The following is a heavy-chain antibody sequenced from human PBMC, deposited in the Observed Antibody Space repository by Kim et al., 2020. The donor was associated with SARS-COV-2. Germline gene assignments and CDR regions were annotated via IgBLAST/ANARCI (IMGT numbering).Heavy chain of an antibody. CDR2: VYHSATT. Sequence: SETLSLTCTVSGASINVYYWSWIRQSPGKGLEWIGYVYHSATTKYNSALQSRVTISLDTSKSQFSLKLNSVSAADTAVYYCAGGYSEYSGGFTYWGQGTPVTVSS. CDR3: AGGYSEYSGGFTY. CDR1: GASINVYY. V-gene: IGHV4-59*13. J-gene: IGHJ4*02. D-gene: IGHD2-21*01.